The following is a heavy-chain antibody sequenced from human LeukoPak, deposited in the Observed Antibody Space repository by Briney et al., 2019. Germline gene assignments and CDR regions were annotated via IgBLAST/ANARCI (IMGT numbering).Heavy chain of an antibody. Sequence: GGSLRLSCAASGFTDNTNHMSWVRQAPGKGLEWVSIINNGDTTYYADSVKGRFTISRDNSKNTLYLQMNSLRAEDTAVYYCAKENPYGDYFRDFDYWGQGTLLTVSS. CDR1: GFTDNTNH. CDR3: AKENPYGDYFRDFDY. CDR2: INNGDTT. J-gene: IGHJ4*02. V-gene: IGHV3-53*01. D-gene: IGHD4-17*01.